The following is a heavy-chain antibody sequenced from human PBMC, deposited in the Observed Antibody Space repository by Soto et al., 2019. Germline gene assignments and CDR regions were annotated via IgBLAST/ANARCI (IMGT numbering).Heavy chain of an antibody. CDR3: AIHRGTYSGYVLYYFDY. Sequence: SESLSLTCTVSGGSISSYYWSWIRQPPGKGLEWIGYIYYSGSTNYNPSLKSRVTISVDTSKNQFSLKLSSVTAADTAVYYCAIHRGTYSGYVLYYFDYWGQGTLVTVSS. V-gene: IGHV4-59*01. J-gene: IGHJ4*02. CDR1: GGSISSYY. CDR2: IYYSGST. D-gene: IGHD5-12*01.